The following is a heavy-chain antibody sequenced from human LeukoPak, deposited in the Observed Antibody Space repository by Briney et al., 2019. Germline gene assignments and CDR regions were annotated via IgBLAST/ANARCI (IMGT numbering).Heavy chain of an antibody. J-gene: IGHJ4*02. CDR2: ISSSSSYI. D-gene: IGHD3-3*01. CDR3: SRDLGGFGDYNFLSGSDY. CDR1: GFTYSSFS. V-gene: IGHV3-21*01. Sequence: GGSLRLSCAASGFTYSSFSMNWVRQAPGKGLVRVSSISSSSSYIYYADSVKGRFTVSRDNARRSLYLQINSLRAEDTAVYYCSRDLGGFGDYNFLSGSDYWGQGALVTVSS.